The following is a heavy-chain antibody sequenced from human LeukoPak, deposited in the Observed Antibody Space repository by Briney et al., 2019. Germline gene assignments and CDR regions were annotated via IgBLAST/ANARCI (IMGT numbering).Heavy chain of an antibody. J-gene: IGHJ4*02. D-gene: IGHD3-10*01. Sequence: SVKVSCKASRGTFSSYAVDWVRQAPGQGLDWMGGIIPIFGTTNYAQKFQGRITITADESTSTAYMELSSLRSEDTAVYYCARVNYYGSGSYWAGYFDYWGQGTLVTVSS. V-gene: IGHV1-69*13. CDR1: RGTFSSYA. CDR2: IIPIFGTT. CDR3: ARVNYYGSGSYWAGYFDY.